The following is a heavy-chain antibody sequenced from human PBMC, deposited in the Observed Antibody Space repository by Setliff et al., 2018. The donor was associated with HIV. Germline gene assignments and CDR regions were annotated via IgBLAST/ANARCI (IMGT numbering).Heavy chain of an antibody. V-gene: IGHV4-34*01. CDR3: ARGTYYNGGHLPLDS. Sequence: SETLSLTCAVYGGAFNDYYWNWIRQPPGEGLQWIGEINHSGNINYNPSLRSRVTISVDTSKKQYSLNVTSVTAADTAVYYCARGTYYNGGHLPLDSWGQGALVTVSS. D-gene: IGHD2-8*01. CDR1: GGAFNDYY. CDR2: INHSGNI. J-gene: IGHJ4*02.